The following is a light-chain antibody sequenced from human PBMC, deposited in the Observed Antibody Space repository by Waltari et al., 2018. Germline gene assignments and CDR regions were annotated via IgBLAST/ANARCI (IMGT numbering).Light chain of an antibody. CDR3: SSYAGSNNLV. CDR1: SSDVGVYNY. J-gene: IGLJ2*01. Sequence: QSALTQPPPASGSPGQSVTISCTGTSSDVGVYNYVSWYQQHPGKAPKLMIYEVSKRPSGVPDRFSGSKSGNTASLTVSGLQAEDEADYYCSSYAGSNNLVFGGGTKLTVL. CDR2: EVS. V-gene: IGLV2-8*01.